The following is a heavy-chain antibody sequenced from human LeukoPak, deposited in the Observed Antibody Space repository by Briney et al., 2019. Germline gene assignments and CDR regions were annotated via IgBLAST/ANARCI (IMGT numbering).Heavy chain of an antibody. V-gene: IGHV3-23*01. CDR2: ISGSGGST. Sequence: GGSLRLSCAASGFTFSSYAMSWVRQAPGKGLEWVSAISGSGGSTYYADSVKGRFTISRDNAKNSLYLQMNSLRAEDTAVYYCARVVVGALDYWGQGTLVTVSS. J-gene: IGHJ4*02. CDR1: GFTFSSYA. CDR3: ARVVVGALDY. D-gene: IGHD1-26*01.